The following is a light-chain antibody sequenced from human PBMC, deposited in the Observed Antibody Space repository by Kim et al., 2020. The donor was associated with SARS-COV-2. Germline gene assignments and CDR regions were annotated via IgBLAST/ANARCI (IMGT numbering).Light chain of an antibody. Sequence: SVGDRVIITCRASQDSSSALAWYQQKPGKAPKRLIYGASSLQSGVPSRFSGSGSETDFTLTITSLQPEDFATYYCQQYKSFPQITFGGGTKVDIK. J-gene: IGKJ4*02. CDR1: QDSSSA. V-gene: IGKV1-13*02. CDR3: QQYKSFPQIT. CDR2: GAS.